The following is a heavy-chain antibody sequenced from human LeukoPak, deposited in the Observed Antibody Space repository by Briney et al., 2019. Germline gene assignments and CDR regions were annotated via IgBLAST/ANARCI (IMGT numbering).Heavy chain of an antibody. J-gene: IGHJ6*02. D-gene: IGHD3-10*01. CDR3: ASLLTPYHGSGGGGMDV. CDR2: ISGDGSMT. CDR1: GFTFSTHW. Sequence: GGSLRLSCAASGFTFSTHWMYWVRQAPGKELVWVSRISGDGSMTSYADSVKGRFTISRDNAEDTLFLQMTSLRVEDTALYFCASLLTPYHGSGGGGMDVWGQGTTVTVSS. V-gene: IGHV3-74*01.